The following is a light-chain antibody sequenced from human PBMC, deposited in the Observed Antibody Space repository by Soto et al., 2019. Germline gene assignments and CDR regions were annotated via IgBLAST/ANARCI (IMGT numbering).Light chain of an antibody. CDR1: SSNIGNNY. J-gene: IGLJ2*01. CDR2: DNN. Sequence: QSVLTQPPSVSAAPGQKVTISCSGSSSNIGNNYVSWYQQLPGTAPKLLIYDNNKRPSGIPDRFSGSKSGTSATLGITGLQTGDEADYYCCTWDSSLSAGVFGGGTKLTVL. CDR3: CTWDSSLSAGV. V-gene: IGLV1-51*01.